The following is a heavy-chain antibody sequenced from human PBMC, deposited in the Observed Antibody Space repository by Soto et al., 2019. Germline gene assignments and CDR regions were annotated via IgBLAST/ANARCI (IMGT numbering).Heavy chain of an antibody. Sequence: QVQLQESGPGLVKPSETLSLTCSVSDGSVNSGNYYWSWIRQPPGKGLEWIGHIYYIGTTDYNPSLKSRVTISVDTSKNQFSLKVTSVTAADTAVYFCASSRKGGWTCDHWGQGTLVTVSS. J-gene: IGHJ4*02. CDR2: IYYIGTT. D-gene: IGHD6-19*01. CDR3: ASSRKGGWTCDH. CDR1: DGSVNSGNYY. V-gene: IGHV4-61*01.